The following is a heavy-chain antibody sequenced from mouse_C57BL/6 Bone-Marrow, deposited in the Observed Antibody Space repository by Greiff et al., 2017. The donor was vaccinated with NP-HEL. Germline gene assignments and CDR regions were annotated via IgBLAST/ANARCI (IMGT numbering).Heavy chain of an antibody. CDR1: GYTFTDYY. CDR2: IYPGSGNT. CDR3: ARLHYDYDGDY. J-gene: IGHJ2*01. Sequence: VQLQQSGAELVRPGASVKLSCKASGYTFTDYYINWVKQRPGQGLEWIARIYPGSGNTYYNEKFKGKATLTAEKSSSTAYMQLSSLTSEDSAVYFCARLHYDYDGDYWGQGTTLTVSS. V-gene: IGHV1-76*01. D-gene: IGHD2-4*01.